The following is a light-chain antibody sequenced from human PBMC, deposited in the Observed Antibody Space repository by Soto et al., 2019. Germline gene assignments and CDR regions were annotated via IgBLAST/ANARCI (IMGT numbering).Light chain of an antibody. J-gene: IGKJ4*01. V-gene: IGKV3-11*01. CDR2: DAS. Sequence: EIVLTQSPATLSLSPGERATLSCRASQSVNRYLAWFQQKPGQAPRLLIYDASNRATGIPARFSGSGSGTDFTLTISSLEPEDFAVYYCQQRSNWPFTFGGGTMVEIK. CDR1: QSVNRY. CDR3: QQRSNWPFT.